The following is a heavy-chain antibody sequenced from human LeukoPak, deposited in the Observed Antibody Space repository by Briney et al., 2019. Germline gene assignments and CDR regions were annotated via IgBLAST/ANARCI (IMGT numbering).Heavy chain of an antibody. V-gene: IGHV1-18*01. D-gene: IGHD6-19*01. CDR2: ISAYNGNT. CDR1: GYTFTSYG. Sequence: GASVEVSCKASGYTFTSYGISWVRQAPGQGLEWMGWISAYNGNTNYAQKLQGRVTMTTDTSTSTAYMELRSLRSDDTAVYNCARDGIAVAGVYHGMDVWGQGTTVTVSS. J-gene: IGHJ6*02. CDR3: ARDGIAVAGVYHGMDV.